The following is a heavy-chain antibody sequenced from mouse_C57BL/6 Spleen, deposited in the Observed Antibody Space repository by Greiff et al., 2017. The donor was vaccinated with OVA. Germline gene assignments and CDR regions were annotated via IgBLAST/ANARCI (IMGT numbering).Heavy chain of an antibody. V-gene: IGHV1-80*01. Sequence: VQLQESGAELVKPGASVKISCKASGYAFSSYWMNWVKQRPGKGLEWIGQIYPGDGDTNYNGKFKGKATLTADKSSSTAYMQLSSLTSEDSAVYFCARREDYYGTGYFDVWGTGTTVTVSS. CDR3: ARREDYYGTGYFDV. D-gene: IGHD1-1*01. J-gene: IGHJ1*03. CDR1: GYAFSSYW. CDR2: IYPGDGDT.